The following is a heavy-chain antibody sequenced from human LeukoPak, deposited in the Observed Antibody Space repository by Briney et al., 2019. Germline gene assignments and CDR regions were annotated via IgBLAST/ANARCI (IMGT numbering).Heavy chain of an antibody. J-gene: IGHJ6*02. V-gene: IGHV1-8*01. CDR1: GYTFASYD. Sequence: ASVKVSCKASGYTFASYDINWVRQATGQGLEWMGWMNPNSGNTGYAQKFQGRVTMTRNTSISTAYMELSSLRSEDTAVYYCARGDFTAVAGTDYYYGMDVWGQGTTVTVSS. CDR2: MNPNSGNT. D-gene: IGHD6-19*01. CDR3: ARGDFTAVAGTDYYYGMDV.